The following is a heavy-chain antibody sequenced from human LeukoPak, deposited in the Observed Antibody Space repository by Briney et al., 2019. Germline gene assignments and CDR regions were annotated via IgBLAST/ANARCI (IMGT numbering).Heavy chain of an antibody. CDR1: GGTFSSYT. J-gene: IGHJ4*02. CDR3: ARVSTVAFDY. CDR2: ISAYNGNT. D-gene: IGHD4-23*01. Sequence: ASVKVSCKASGGTFSSYTISWVRQAPGQGLEWMGWISAYNGNTNYAQKLQGRVTMTTDTSTSTAYMELRSLRSDDTAVYYCARVSTVAFDYWGQGTLVTVSS. V-gene: IGHV1-18*01.